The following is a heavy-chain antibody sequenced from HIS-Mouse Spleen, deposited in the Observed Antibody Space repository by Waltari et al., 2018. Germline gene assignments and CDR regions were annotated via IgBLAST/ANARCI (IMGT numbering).Heavy chain of an antibody. CDR1: GFTVSSTH. Sequence: EVQLVESGGGLVQPGGSLSLSCAASGFTVSSTHMRRVPWAPGKGLEWVSVIYSGGSTYYADSVKGRFTISRDNSKNTLYLQMNSLRAEDTAVYYCARGGLAAAGWYFDLWGRGTLVTVSS. V-gene: IGHV3-66*01. J-gene: IGHJ2*01. D-gene: IGHD6-13*01. CDR3: ARGGLAAAGWYFDL. CDR2: IYSGGST.